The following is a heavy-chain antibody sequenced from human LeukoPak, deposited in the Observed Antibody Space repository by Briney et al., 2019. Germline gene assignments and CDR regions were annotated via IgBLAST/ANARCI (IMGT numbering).Heavy chain of an antibody. CDR1: GFTFSSYA. CDR2: ISGSGGST. V-gene: IGHV3-23*01. CDR3: GTFSSGWYQGDFDY. J-gene: IGHJ4*02. D-gene: IGHD6-19*01. Sequence: GGSLRLSCAASGFTFSSYAMSWVRQAPGKGLEWVSAISGSGGSTYYADSVKGRFTISRDNSKNTLYLQMNSLRAEDTAVYYCGTFSSGWYQGDFDYWGQGTLVTVSS.